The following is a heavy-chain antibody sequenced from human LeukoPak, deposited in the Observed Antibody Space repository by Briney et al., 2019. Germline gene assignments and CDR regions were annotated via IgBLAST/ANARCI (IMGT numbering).Heavy chain of an antibody. CDR2: IYDSGST. V-gene: IGHV4-39*02. CDR1: GGSIRSSYYY. D-gene: IGHD3-22*01. J-gene: IGHJ4*02. CDR3: ARDYYDSSGYNNY. Sequence: PSETLSLTCTVSGGSIRSSYYYWGWIRQPPGKGLEWIGSIYDSGSTYYNPSLKSRVTISVDTSKNQFSLKLNSVTAADTAVYYCARDYYDSSGYNNYWGQGTLVTVSS.